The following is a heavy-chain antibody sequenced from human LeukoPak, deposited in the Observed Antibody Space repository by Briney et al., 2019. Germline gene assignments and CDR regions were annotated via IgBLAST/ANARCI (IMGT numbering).Heavy chain of an antibody. J-gene: IGHJ3*02. D-gene: IGHD4-17*01. V-gene: IGHV3-23*01. Sequence: GGSLRLSCAASGFTFSSYAMSRVRQAPGKGLEWVSAITGGGGSTYYADSVQGRFTISRDNSKNTLYLQMNSLRAEDTAVYYCAKDPNGDYIGAFDMWGQGTMVTVSS. CDR3: AKDPNGDYIGAFDM. CDR1: GFTFSSYA. CDR2: ITGGGGST.